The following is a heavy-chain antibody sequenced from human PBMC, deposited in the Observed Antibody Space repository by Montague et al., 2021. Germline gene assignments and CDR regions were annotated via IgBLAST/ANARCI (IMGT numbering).Heavy chain of an antibody. D-gene: IGHD6-19*01. CDR2: ISYDGSNK. CDR3: ARSLTSGLLAEYFQH. Sequence: SLRLSCAASGFTLSSYAMHWVRQAPGEGLEWVAVISYDGSNKYYADSVKGRFTISRDNSKNTLYPQMNSLRAEDTAVYYCARSLTSGLLAEYFQHWGQGTLVTVSS. J-gene: IGHJ1*01. V-gene: IGHV3-30-3*01. CDR1: GFTLSSYA.